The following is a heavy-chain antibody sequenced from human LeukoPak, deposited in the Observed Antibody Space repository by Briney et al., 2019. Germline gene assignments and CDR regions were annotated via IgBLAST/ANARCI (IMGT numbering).Heavy chain of an antibody. CDR2: IHYTGST. CDR1: GGSISSYY. V-gene: IGHV4-59*01. J-gene: IGHJ3*02. D-gene: IGHD1-26*01. Sequence: SETLSLTCTVSGGSISSYYWTWIRQPPGKGLEWIGYIHYTGSTNYNPSLKSRLTISVDTTKNQFSLKLSSVTAADTAVYYCARREWELDVFDIWGQGTMVTVSS. CDR3: ARREWELDVFDI.